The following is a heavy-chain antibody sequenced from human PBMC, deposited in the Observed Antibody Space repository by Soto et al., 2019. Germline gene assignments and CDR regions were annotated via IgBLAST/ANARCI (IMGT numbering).Heavy chain of an antibody. D-gene: IGHD2-8*02. CDR2: TNHSGNP. CDR3: ARDKITGLFEY. Sequence: TSETLSLTCDVSGDTISTGGYTWAWIRQPPGKALEWIGQTNHSGNPNYNPSLKSRVTISVDTSKNQFSLKLTSVTAADTAVYYCARDKITGLFEYWGQGTLVTVSS. J-gene: IGHJ4*02. CDR1: GDTISTGGYT. V-gene: IGHV4-30-2*01.